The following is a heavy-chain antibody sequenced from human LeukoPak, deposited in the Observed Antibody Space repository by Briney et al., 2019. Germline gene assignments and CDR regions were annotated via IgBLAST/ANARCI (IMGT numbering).Heavy chain of an antibody. CDR3: ARESVVRAVMAFDI. Sequence: SETLSLICTVSGGSVSSDNYSWSWIRQPPGKGLEWIGYIYHTGSTHYNSSLKNRVTISVDTSKNHFSLKLSSVTAADTAVYYCARESVVRAVMAFDIWGQGTMVTVSS. J-gene: IGHJ3*02. V-gene: IGHV4-61*03. CDR2: IYHTGST. D-gene: IGHD3-10*01. CDR1: GGSVSSDNYS.